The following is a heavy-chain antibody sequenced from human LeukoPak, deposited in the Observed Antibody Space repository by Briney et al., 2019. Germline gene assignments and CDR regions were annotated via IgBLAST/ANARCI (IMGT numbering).Heavy chain of an antibody. CDR1: GFTFSIHT. V-gene: IGHV3-30*04. CDR2: MSYDGSNK. CDR3: ARAAFGTRNFYYYYGMDV. J-gene: IGHJ6*02. Sequence: GGSLRLSCAASGFTFSIHTMHWVRQAPGRGLEWVAVMSYDGSNKYYADSVKGRFTISRDNSKNTLYLQMKSLRAEDTAVYYCARAAFGTRNFYYYYGMDVWGQGTTVTVSS. D-gene: IGHD2-2*01.